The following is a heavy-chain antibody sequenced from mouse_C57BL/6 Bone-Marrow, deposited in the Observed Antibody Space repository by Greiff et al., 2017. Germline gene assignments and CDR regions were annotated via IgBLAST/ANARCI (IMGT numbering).Heavy chain of an antibody. J-gene: IGHJ2*01. V-gene: IGHV3-6*01. CDR3: ARGDYYGSSYDY. CDR1: GYSITSGYY. CDR2: ISYDGSN. D-gene: IGHD1-1*01. Sequence: EVQLQESGPGLVKPSQSLSLTCSVTGYSITSGYYWNWIRQFPGNKLEWMGYISYDGSNNYNPSLKNRISITRDTSKNQFFLNLNSVTTEDTATYYCARGDYYGSSYDYWGQGTTLTVSS.